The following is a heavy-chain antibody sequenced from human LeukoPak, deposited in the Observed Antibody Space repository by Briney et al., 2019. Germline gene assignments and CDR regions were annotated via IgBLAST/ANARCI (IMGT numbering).Heavy chain of an antibody. J-gene: IGHJ3*02. CDR2: IYYSGST. CDR1: GGSISSSSYY. Sequence: SETLSLTCTVSGGSISSSSYYWGWIRQPPGKGLEWIGSIYYSGSTYYNPSLKSRVTISVDTSKNQFSLKLSSVTAADTAAYYCARHSGDFWSGYYDAFDIWGQGTMVTVSS. D-gene: IGHD3-3*01. V-gene: IGHV4-39*01. CDR3: ARHSGDFWSGYYDAFDI.